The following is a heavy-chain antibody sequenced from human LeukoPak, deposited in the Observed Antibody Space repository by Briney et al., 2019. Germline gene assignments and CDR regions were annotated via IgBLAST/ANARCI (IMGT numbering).Heavy chain of an antibody. D-gene: IGHD3-9*01. J-gene: IGHJ4*02. CDR1: GFTFSDYY. Sequence: GGSLRLSCAASGFTFSDYYMNWIRQAPGKGLEWVSYISSSGSTIYYADSVKGRFTISRDNSKNTLYLQMNSLRAEDTAVYYCARGDYDILTGHSDYWGQGTLVTVSS. CDR3: ARGDYDILTGHSDY. V-gene: IGHV3-11*04. CDR2: ISSSGSTI.